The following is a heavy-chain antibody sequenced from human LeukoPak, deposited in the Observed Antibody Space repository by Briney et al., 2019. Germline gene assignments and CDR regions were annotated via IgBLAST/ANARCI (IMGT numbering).Heavy chain of an antibody. CDR1: GFIVSRTY. J-gene: IGHJ4*02. V-gene: IGHV3-53*01. D-gene: IGHD2/OR15-2a*01. CDR2: IYTGGST. CDR3: ARTGLRDPTFFVY. Sequence: GGSLRLSCAASGFIVSRTYMSWVRQAPGKGLEWVSVIYTGGSTHYADSVKGRFTISRDNSRNTVFLQMNSLSAEDTAVYYCARTGLRDPTFFVYWGQGILVTVSS.